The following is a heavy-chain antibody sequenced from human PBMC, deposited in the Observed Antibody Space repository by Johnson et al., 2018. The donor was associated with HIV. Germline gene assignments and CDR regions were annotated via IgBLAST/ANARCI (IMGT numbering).Heavy chain of an antibody. V-gene: IGHV3-30*02. CDR1: GFTFSSYG. D-gene: IGHD6-6*01. J-gene: IGHJ3*02. CDR2: IRYDGSNK. Sequence: VQLVESGGGVVQPGGSLRLSCAASGFTFSSYGMHWVRQAPGKGLEWVAFIRYDGSNKYYADSVKGRFTISRDNSKNTLYLQMNSLRAEDTAVYYCAREIIAARPSAVDIWGQGTMVTVSS. CDR3: AREIIAARPSAVDI.